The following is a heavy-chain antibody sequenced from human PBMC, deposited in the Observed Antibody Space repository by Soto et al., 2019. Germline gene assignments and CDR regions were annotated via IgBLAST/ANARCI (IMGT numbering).Heavy chain of an antibody. D-gene: IGHD3-10*01. CDR2: IYPGDSDT. CDR3: ARHEGYYGSPAAGLFDY. J-gene: IGHJ4*02. CDR1: GYSFTSYW. V-gene: IGHV5-51*01. Sequence: EVQLVQSGAEVKKPGESLKISCKGSGYSFTSYWIGWVRQMPGKGLEWMGIIYPGDSDTRYSPSFQGQDTISADKSISTAYLQWRSLKASDTAMYYCARHEGYYGSPAAGLFDYWGQGTLVTVSS.